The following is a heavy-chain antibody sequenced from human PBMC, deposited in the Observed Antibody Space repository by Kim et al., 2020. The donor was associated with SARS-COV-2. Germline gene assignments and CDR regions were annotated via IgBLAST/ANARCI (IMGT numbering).Heavy chain of an antibody. CDR2: ISRNSDYI. J-gene: IGHJ4*02. D-gene: IGHD3-10*01. Sequence: GGSLRLSCAASEFTFSRYSMNWVRQAPGKGLEWVSTISRNSDYISYADSVEGRFTISRDNAKNSLYLQMNSLRADDTAMYYCARDLSLVRSGGFDYWGQG. CDR1: EFTFSRYS. V-gene: IGHV3-21*01. CDR3: ARDLSLVRSGGFDY.